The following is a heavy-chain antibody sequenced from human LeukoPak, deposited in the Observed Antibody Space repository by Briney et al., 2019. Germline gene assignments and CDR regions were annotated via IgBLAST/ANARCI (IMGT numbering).Heavy chain of an antibody. CDR3: ARGFSYDFWSGYSSIFDY. J-gene: IGHJ4*02. Sequence: SETLSLTCAVYGGSFSGYYWSWIRQPPGNGLEWIGEINHSGSTNYNPSLKSRVTISVDTSKNQFSLKLSSVTAADTAVYYCARGFSYDFWSGYSSIFDYWGQGTLVTVSS. CDR1: GGSFSGYY. V-gene: IGHV4-34*01. D-gene: IGHD3-3*01. CDR2: INHSGST.